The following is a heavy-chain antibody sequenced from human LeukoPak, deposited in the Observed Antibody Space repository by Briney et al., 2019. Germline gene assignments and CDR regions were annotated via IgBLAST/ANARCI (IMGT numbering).Heavy chain of an antibody. CDR1: GFTFSSYG. V-gene: IGHV3-30*18. Sequence: PPGRSLRLSCAASGFTFSSYGMHWVRQAPGKGLEWVAVISYDGSNKYYADSVKGRFTISRDNSKNTLYLQMNSLRAEDTAVYYCAKDNSYYDSSGLAPPTYWGQGTLVTVSS. CDR2: ISYDGSNK. CDR3: AKDNSYYDSSGLAPPTY. J-gene: IGHJ4*02. D-gene: IGHD3-22*01.